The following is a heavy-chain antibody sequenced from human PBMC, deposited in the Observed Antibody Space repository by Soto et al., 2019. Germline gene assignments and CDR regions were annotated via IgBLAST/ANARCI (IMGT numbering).Heavy chain of an antibody. Sequence: EWSLRLSCVGSGFKFSDYGINWVRQAPGKGVQWVAIVYSDGKNEYYADSVKGRFTISRDNGNNTVSLQMNSLRDEDTAVYFCARDMWCCSYDDTDLWGQGTKGPVSS. D-gene: IGHD2-21*01. CDR3: ARDMWCCSYDDTDL. V-gene: IGHV3-33*01. J-gene: IGHJ6*02. CDR1: GFKFSDYG. CDR2: VYSDGKNE.